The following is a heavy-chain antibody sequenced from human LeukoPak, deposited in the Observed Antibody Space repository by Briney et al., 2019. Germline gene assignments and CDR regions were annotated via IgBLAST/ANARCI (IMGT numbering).Heavy chain of an antibody. V-gene: IGHV4-59*08. Sequence: PSETLSLTCTVSGGSISSYYWSWIRQPPGKGLEWIGYIYYSGSTDYNPSLKSRVTISVDTSKNQFSLELSSVTAADTAVYYCARAGGRMITFGGVIVLNWFDPWGQGTLVTVSS. CDR3: ARAGGRMITFGGVIVLNWFDP. D-gene: IGHD3-16*02. CDR2: IYYSGST. CDR1: GGSISSYY. J-gene: IGHJ5*02.